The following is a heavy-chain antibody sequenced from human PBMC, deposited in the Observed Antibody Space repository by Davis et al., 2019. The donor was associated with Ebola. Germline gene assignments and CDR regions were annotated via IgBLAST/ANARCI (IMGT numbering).Heavy chain of an antibody. V-gene: IGHV3-7*01. CDR2: IKKDGSEK. Sequence: GGSLRLSCEGSGFTFRSYWMSWVRQAPGKGLEWVANIKKDGSEKYYVDSVKGRFTISRDNAKNSLYLQMNSLRAEDTAVYYCVRDPALVVTGGGWFFGLWGRGTLVTVSS. D-gene: IGHD2-21*02. J-gene: IGHJ2*01. CDR1: GFTFRSYW. CDR3: VRDPALVVTGGGWFFGL.